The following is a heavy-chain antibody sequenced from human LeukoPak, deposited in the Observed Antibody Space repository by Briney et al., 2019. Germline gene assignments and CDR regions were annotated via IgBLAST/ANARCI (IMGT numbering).Heavy chain of an antibody. J-gene: IGHJ6*02. D-gene: IGHD1-26*01. CDR3: ARHGAGATDYYYGMDV. CDR1: GYSFTSYW. Sequence: GESLKISCKGSGYSFTSYWIGWVRQMPGKGLEWMRIIYPGDSDTRYSPSFQGQVTISADKSISTAYLQWSSLKASDTAMYYCARHGAGATDYYYGMDVWGQGTAVTVSS. V-gene: IGHV5-51*01. CDR2: IYPGDSDT.